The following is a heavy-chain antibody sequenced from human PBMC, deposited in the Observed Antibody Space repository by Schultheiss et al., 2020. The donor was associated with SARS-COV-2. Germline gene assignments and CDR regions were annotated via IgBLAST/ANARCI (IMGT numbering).Heavy chain of an antibody. CDR2: IYYSGST. V-gene: IGHV4-31*03. CDR3: ARDVVGDYGDHFDY. J-gene: IGHJ4*02. Sequence: SETLSLTCTVSGGSISSGGYYWSWIRQPAGKGLEWIGYIYYSGSTYYNPSLKSRVTISVDTSKNQFSLKLSSVTAADTAVYYCARDVVGDYGDHFDYWGQGTLVTVSS. CDR1: GGSISSGGYY. D-gene: IGHD4-17*01.